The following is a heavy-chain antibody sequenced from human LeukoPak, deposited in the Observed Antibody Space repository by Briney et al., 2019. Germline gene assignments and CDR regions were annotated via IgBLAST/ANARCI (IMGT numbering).Heavy chain of an antibody. Sequence: SETLSLTCAVYGGSFSGYYWSWIRQPPGKGLEWIGEINHSGSTNYNPSLKSRVTISVDTSKNQFSLKLSSVTAADTAVYYCARAWEQWLANWFDPWGQGTLVTVSS. J-gene: IGHJ5*02. CDR2: INHSGST. D-gene: IGHD6-19*01. CDR1: GGSFSGYY. V-gene: IGHV4-34*01. CDR3: ARAWEQWLANWFDP.